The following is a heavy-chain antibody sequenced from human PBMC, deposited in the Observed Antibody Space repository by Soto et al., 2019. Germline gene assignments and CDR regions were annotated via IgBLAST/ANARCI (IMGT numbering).Heavy chain of an antibody. CDR2: ISPYTGNT. V-gene: IGHV1-18*01. J-gene: IGHJ6*02. D-gene: IGHD3-16*01. Sequence: QVQLVQSGDEVKKPGASVKVSYKASGYIFVNYGVAWVRQAPGQGLDWMGWISPYTGNTHSATKVQGRLTMTTDTSTSTAYMDLGSLTSDDTAVYYCVMVDNYVTPTPQDVWGHGTTVTVSS. CDR3: VMVDNYVTPTPQDV. CDR1: GYIFVNYG.